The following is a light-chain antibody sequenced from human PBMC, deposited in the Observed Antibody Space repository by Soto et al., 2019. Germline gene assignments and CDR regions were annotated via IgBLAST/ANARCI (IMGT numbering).Light chain of an antibody. Sequence: DIQMTQSPSSLSASVGDRVTITCRASQGISSYLAWYQQKPGKAPKLLIYDASTLQSGVPSRFSASGAGTEFTRTISSLQPEDFATYYCQQLNSYPLTFGGGTKVDIK. CDR1: QGISSY. CDR3: QQLNSYPLT. J-gene: IGKJ4*01. V-gene: IGKV1-9*01. CDR2: DAS.